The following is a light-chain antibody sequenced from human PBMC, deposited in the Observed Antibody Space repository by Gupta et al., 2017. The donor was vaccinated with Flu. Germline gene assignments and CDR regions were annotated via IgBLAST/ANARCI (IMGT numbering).Light chain of an antibody. J-gene: IGKJ3*01. V-gene: IGKV4-1*01. CDR3: QQYYSVPVT. CDR2: WAS. CDR1: QSVLFSPTNKNQ. Sequence: DIVLTQSHDSLSMSLGERATINCRSSQSVLFSPTNKNQFAWYQQKPGQPPKLLISWASTRESGVPERFSGSGSGTDFTLTTSSLQAEDVAVYYCQQYYSVPVTFGPGTKVDI.